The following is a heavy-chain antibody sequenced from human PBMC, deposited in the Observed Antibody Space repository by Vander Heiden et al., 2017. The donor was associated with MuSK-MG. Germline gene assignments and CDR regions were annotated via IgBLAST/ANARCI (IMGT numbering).Heavy chain of an antibody. CDR1: GGTFSSYA. CDR3: ARKPTRGVRGVTPYGMDV. D-gene: IGHD3-10*01. CDR2: IIPIVGTA. Sequence: QVQLVQSGAEVKKPGSSVKVSCKASGGTFSSYAIRWVRQAPGQGREWRGGIIPIVGTANYAQKFQGRGTITADESTSTAYMELSSLRSEDTAVYYCARKPTRGVRGVTPYGMDVWGQGTTVTVSS. V-gene: IGHV1-69*01. J-gene: IGHJ6*02.